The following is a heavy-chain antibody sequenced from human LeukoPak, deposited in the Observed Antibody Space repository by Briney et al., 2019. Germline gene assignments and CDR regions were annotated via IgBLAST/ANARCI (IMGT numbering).Heavy chain of an antibody. D-gene: IGHD3-3*01. CDR1: GFTFDDYG. CDR2: INWNGGST. Sequence: GGSLRLSRAATGFTFDDYGMSWVRQAPGKGLEWVSGINWNGGSTGYADSVKGRFTISRDNAKNSLYLQMNSLRAEDTALYYCARGSFWSGSPDFDYWGQGTLVTVSS. CDR3: ARGSFWSGSPDFDY. J-gene: IGHJ4*02. V-gene: IGHV3-20*04.